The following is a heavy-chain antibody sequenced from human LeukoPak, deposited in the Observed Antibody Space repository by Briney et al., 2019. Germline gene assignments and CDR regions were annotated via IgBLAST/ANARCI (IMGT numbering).Heavy chain of an antibody. J-gene: IGHJ3*02. CDR2: ISTSGSTI. D-gene: IGHD3-10*01. CDR1: GFTFSNYG. Sequence: GGSLRLSCAASGFTFSNYGMYWVRKAPGKGMEWVSYISTSGSTIYYADSVKGRFTTSRANAKNSLYLQMNSLRAEDTAVYYCARGSGWTFDIWGQGTMVTVSS. CDR3: ARGSGWTFDI. V-gene: IGHV3-48*03.